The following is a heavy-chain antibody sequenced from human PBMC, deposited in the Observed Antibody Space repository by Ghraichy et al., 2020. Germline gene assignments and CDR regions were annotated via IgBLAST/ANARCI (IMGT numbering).Heavy chain of an antibody. CDR3: ASEMGPPYYCSSSSCRPLAP. CDR2: ISAYNGNT. D-gene: IGHD2-2*01. J-gene: IGHJ5*02. CDR1: GYIFSSYG. V-gene: IGHV1-18*01. Sequence: ASVKVSCKASGYIFSSYGINWVRQAPGQGLEWMGWISAYNGNTNYAQKFQDRVTMTTDTSTSTAYMELRSLRSDDTAVYYCASEMGPPYYCSSSSCRPLAPWGQGTLVTVSS.